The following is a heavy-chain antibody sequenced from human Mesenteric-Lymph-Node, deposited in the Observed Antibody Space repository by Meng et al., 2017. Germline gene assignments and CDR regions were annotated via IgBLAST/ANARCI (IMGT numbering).Heavy chain of an antibody. CDR1: GFTFSNAW. CDR3: TTSRWLQSLTFFDY. Sequence: GESLKISCAASGFTFSNAWMSWVRQAPGKGLEWVGRIKSKTDGRTTDYAAPVKGRFTISRDDSKNTLYLQMNSLKTEDTAVYYCTTSRWLQSLTFFDYWGQGTLVTVSS. D-gene: IGHD5-24*01. CDR2: IKSKTDGRTT. J-gene: IGHJ4*02. V-gene: IGHV3-15*01.